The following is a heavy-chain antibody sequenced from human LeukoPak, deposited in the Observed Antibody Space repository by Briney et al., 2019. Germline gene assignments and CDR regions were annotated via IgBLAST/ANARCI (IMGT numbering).Heavy chain of an antibody. Sequence: SETLSLTCTVSGGSISSSSYYWGWIRQPPGKGLEWIGSIYHSGSTYYNPSLKSRVTISVDTSKNQFSLKLSSVTAADTAVYYCASRWLVRAFDIWGQGTMVTVSS. D-gene: IGHD6-19*01. V-gene: IGHV4-39*07. CDR3: ASRWLVRAFDI. CDR2: IYHSGST. CDR1: GGSISSSSYY. J-gene: IGHJ3*02.